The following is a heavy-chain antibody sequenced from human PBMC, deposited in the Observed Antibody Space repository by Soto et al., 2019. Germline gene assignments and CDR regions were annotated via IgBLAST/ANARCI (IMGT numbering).Heavy chain of an antibody. Sequence: ASVKVSCKASGYTFTSYYMHWVRQAPGQGLEWMGWISAYNGNTNYAQKFQGRVTMTTDTSTSTAYMELRSLRSDDTAVYYCARDQGCSSTSCYFDYWGQGTLVTVSS. CDR3: ARDQGCSSTSCYFDY. V-gene: IGHV1-18*04. J-gene: IGHJ4*02. D-gene: IGHD2-2*01. CDR2: ISAYNGNT. CDR1: GYTFTSYY.